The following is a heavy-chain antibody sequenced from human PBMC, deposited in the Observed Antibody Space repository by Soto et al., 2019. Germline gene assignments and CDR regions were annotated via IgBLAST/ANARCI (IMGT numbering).Heavy chain of an antibody. CDR3: ARVSPPHYYGSGSYLTADDAFDI. CDR2: MNPNSGNT. J-gene: IGHJ3*02. Sequence: ASVKVSCKASGYTFTSYDINWVRQATGQGLEWMGWMNPNSGNTGYAQKFKGRVTMTRNTSISTAYMKLSSLRSEDTAVYYCARVSPPHYYGSGSYLTADDAFDIWGQGTMVTVSS. CDR1: GYTFTSYD. D-gene: IGHD3-10*01. V-gene: IGHV1-8*01.